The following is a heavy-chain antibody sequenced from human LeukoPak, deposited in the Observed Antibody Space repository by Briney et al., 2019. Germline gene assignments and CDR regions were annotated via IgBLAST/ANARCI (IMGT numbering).Heavy chain of an antibody. Sequence: PSQTLSLTCTVSGVSISSGDYYWSWIRQPPGKGLEWIGYIYYSGNTYYNPSLKSRVTISVDTSKNQFSLKLSSVTAADTAVYYCARGDRDTAMFDYWGQGTLVTVSS. D-gene: IGHD5-18*01. CDR1: GVSISSGDYY. J-gene: IGHJ4*02. CDR3: ARGDRDTAMFDY. V-gene: IGHV4-30-4*01. CDR2: IYYSGNT.